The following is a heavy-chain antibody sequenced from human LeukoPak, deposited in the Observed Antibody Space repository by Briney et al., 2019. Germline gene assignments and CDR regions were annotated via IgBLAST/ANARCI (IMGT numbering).Heavy chain of an antibody. CDR2: ISSSGSTI. CDR1: GFTFSSYE. J-gene: IGHJ4*02. V-gene: IGHV3-48*03. D-gene: IGHD3-10*01. CDR3: ARVRSGYGSGSSDY. Sequence: GGSLRLSCAASGFTFSSYEMNWVRQAPGEGLEWVSYISSSGSTIYYADSVKGRFTISRDNAKNSLYLQMNSLRAEDTAVYYCARVRSGYGSGSSDYWGQGTLVTVSS.